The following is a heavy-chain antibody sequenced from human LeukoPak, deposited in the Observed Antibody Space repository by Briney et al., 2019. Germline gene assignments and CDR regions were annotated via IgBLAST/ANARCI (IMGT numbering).Heavy chain of an antibody. Sequence: GGSLRLSCIRSGLSFNIFGIHGVRQGPGKGLEWVAFMSYDGSNKWYADAVKGRCTISRDNSKNTLFLAVDSLSTEDTAVYYFKKDRTRVAAAGIDYSYYDDGKDVWGQGTTVTVSS. CDR2: MSYDGSNK. D-gene: IGHD6-13*01. J-gene: IGHJ6*02. CDR1: GLSFNIFG. CDR3: KKDRTRVAAAGIDYSYYDDGKDV. V-gene: IGHV3-30*18.